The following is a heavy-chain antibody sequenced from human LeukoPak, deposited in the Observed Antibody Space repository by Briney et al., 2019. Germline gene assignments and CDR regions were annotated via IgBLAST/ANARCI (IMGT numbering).Heavy chain of an antibody. J-gene: IGHJ1*01. D-gene: IGHD3-10*01. CDR1: GFTFSSYG. CDR3: AKSPEWITLVRGVKGVHPPQPLTEY. CDR2: IWYDGSNK. Sequence: PGGSLRLSCAASGFTFSSYGMHWVRQAPGKGLEWVAVIWYDGSNKYYADSAKGRFTISRDNSKNTLYVQMNSLRAEDTAVYHCAKSPEWITLVRGVKGVHPPQPLTEY. V-gene: IGHV3-33*06.